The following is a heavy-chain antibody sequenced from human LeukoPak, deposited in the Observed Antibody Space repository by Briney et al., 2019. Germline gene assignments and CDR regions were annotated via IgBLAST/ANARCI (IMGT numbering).Heavy chain of an antibody. Sequence: PGGSLRLSCAASGFTFSSYAMHWVRQAPGKGLEWVAFIRYDGSNKYYADSVKGRFTISRDNSKNTLYLQMNSLRAEDTAVYYCAKRDAFGSSFEGGAFDIWGQGTMVTVSS. CDR2: IRYDGSNK. CDR1: GFTFSSYA. V-gene: IGHV3-30*02. CDR3: AKRDAFGSSFEGGAFDI. D-gene: IGHD6-13*01. J-gene: IGHJ3*02.